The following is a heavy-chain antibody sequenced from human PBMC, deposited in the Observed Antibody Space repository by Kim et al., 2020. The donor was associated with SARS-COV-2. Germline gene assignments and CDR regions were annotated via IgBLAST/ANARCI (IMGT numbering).Heavy chain of an antibody. CDR3: AGGVRQWLRFDY. J-gene: IGHJ4*02. V-gene: IGHV4-39*07. Sequence: SSPPLKSRVTISVDTSKNQFSLKLSAVTAADTAVYYCAGGVRQWLRFDYWGQGTLVTVSS. D-gene: IGHD6-19*01.